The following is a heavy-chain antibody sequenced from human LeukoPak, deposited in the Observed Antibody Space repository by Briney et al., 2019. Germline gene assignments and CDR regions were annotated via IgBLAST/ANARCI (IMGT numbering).Heavy chain of an antibody. CDR2: IKQDGSEK. D-gene: IGHD3-3*01. J-gene: IGHJ3*02. V-gene: IGHV3-7*01. CDR3: ARLDLDYDFWSGYYMEGAFDI. Sequence: GGSLRLSCAASGFTFSSYWMSWVRQAPGKGLEWVANIKQDGSEKYYVDSVKGRFTISRDNAKNSLYLQMSSLRAEDTAVYYCARLDLDYDFWSGYYMEGAFDIWGQGTMVTVSS. CDR1: GFTFSSYW.